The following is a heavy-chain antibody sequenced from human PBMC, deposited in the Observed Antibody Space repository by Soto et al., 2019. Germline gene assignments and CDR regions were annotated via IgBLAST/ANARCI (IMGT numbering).Heavy chain of an antibody. CDR2: INHSGST. CDR3: ARTKYSGYVRWFDP. V-gene: IGHV4-34*01. CDR1: GGSFSGYY. D-gene: IGHD5-12*01. J-gene: IGHJ5*02. Sequence: QVQLQQWGAGLLKPSETLSLTCAVYGGSFSGYYWSWIRQPPGKGLEWIGEINHSGSTNYNPSLKIRVTISVDTSKNQFSLKLSSVTAADTAVYYCARTKYSGYVRWFDPWGQGTLVTVSS.